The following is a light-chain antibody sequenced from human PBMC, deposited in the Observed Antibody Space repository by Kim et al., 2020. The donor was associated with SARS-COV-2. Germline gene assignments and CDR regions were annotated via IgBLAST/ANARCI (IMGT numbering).Light chain of an antibody. CDR2: DVS. Sequence: GQSITISCTGTSSDVGGYNYVSRYQQHPGKAPKRMIYDVSKRPSGVSNRFSGSKSGNTASLTISGLQAEDEADYYCSSYTSSSTLVFGGGTQLTVL. J-gene: IGLJ2*01. CDR3: SSYTSSSTLV. CDR1: SSDVGGYNY. V-gene: IGLV2-14*04.